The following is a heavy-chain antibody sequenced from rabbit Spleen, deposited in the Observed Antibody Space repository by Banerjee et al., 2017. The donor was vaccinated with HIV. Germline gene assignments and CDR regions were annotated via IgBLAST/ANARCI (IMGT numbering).Heavy chain of an antibody. CDR2: IDPIFGST. J-gene: IGHJ4*01. V-gene: IGHV1S47*01. CDR3: VRGASGSGYYSL. D-gene: IGHD1-1*01. CDR1: GFDFSSYG. Sequence: QDQLVESGGGLVQPGGSLKLSCKASGFDFSSYGMSWVRQAPGKGLEWIGYIDPIFGSTYYASWVNGRFTISSHNAQNTLYLQLNSLTVADTATYFCVRGASGSGYYSLWGQGTLVTVS.